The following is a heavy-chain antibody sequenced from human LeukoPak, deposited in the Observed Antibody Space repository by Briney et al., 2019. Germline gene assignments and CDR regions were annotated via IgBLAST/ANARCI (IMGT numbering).Heavy chain of an antibody. Sequence: ASVKVSCKASGYIYYFHWVRQAPGQGLEWTGWINPKSGDTNYAQKFQGRVTMTRDTSINTAYMELNSLRSDDTAVYYCARYDSVSFGAFDLWGQGTMVTVS. J-gene: IGHJ3*01. CDR1: GYIYY. V-gene: IGHV1-2*02. CDR2: INPKSGDT. D-gene: IGHD3-3*01. CDR3: ARYDSVSFGAFDL.